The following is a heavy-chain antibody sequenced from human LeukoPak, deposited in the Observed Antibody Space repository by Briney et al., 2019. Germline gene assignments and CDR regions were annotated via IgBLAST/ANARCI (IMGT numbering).Heavy chain of an antibody. CDR2: IYYSGTT. CDR3: ARAYCGGDCYYYYYGMDV. V-gene: IGHV4-30-4*01. J-gene: IGHJ6*04. Sequence: MASQTLSLTCTVSGASITSGDYYWSWNRQPPGKGLEWIGYIYYSGTTYYNPSPKSRVTISVDTSKNHFSLKLSSVTAADTGVYFCARAYCGGDCYYYYYGMDVWGKGTTVTVSS. D-gene: IGHD2-21*02. CDR1: GASITSGDYY.